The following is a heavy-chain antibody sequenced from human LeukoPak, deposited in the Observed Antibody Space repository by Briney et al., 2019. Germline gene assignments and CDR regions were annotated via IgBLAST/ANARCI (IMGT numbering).Heavy chain of an antibody. CDR3: AKANRDHLSHYYGVDV. V-gene: IGHV3-30*02. CDR1: GFTFSTYG. D-gene: IGHD3-10*01. CDR2: IRHDGSET. J-gene: IGHJ6*02. Sequence: GGSLRLSCAASGFTFSTYGMHWLRQAPGKGPESVALIRHDGSETYHPESVKGRFTISRDDSKNTFYLQMNSLRAEDTAVYYCAKANRDHLSHYYGVDVWGQGTTVVVSS.